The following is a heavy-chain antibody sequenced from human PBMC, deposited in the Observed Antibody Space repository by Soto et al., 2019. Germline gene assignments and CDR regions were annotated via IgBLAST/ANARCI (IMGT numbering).Heavy chain of an antibody. CDR1: GGTFSSYA. J-gene: IGHJ6*02. CDR2: IIPIFGTA. Sequence: ASVKVSCKASGGTFSSYAISWVRQAPGQGLEWMGGIIPIFGTANYAQKFQGRVTITADESTSTAYMELSSLRSEDTAVYYCARXGYCSSTSCYERYYGMDVWGQGTTVTVS. CDR3: ARXGYCSSTSCYERYYGMDV. V-gene: IGHV1-69*13. D-gene: IGHD2-2*01.